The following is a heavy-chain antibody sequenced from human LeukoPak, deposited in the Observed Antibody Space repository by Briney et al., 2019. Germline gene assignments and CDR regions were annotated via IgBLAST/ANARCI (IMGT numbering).Heavy chain of an antibody. Sequence: GGSLRLSCAASGFTFSSHAMHWVRQAPGKWLEWVAVISYDGSNKYHADSVKGRFTISRDNSKNTLYLQMNSLRAEDTAVYFFFFKQKTAYDILTGYYGMDVWGQGTTVTVSS. CDR3: FFKQKTAYDILTGYYGMDV. J-gene: IGHJ6*02. CDR2: ISYDGSNK. V-gene: IGHV3-30*04. D-gene: IGHD3-9*01. CDR1: GFTFSSHA.